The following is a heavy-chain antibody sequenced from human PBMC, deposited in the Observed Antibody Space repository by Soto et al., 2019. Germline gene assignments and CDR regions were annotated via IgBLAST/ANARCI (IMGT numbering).Heavy chain of an antibody. J-gene: IGHJ1*01. CDR1: GFTFSSYA. CDR3: ARDILGGSYDFSH. CDR2: ISSDDNT. Sequence: PGGSLRLSCAASGFTFSSYAMSWVRQAPGMGLEWVSTISSDDNTYYADSVKGRFTISRDSPKNTLYLQMNSLRAEDTAVYHCARDILGGSYDFSHGGQGALVTVSS. D-gene: IGHD3-3*01. V-gene: IGHV3-66*01.